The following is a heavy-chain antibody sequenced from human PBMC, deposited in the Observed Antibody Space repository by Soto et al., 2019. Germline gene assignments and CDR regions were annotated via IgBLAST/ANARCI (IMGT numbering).Heavy chain of an antibody. V-gene: IGHV3-23*01. CDR2: ISGSGSST. Sequence: PGGSLRLSWAASGFTFNSCAMGWVRQAPGKGLEWVSAISGSGSSTYYADSVKGRFTISRDNSKNTLYLHMNSLRAEDTAVYYCAKEGSGYENYFAHWGQGTLVTVSS. CDR3: AKEGSGYENYFAH. J-gene: IGHJ4*01. D-gene: IGHD5-12*01. CDR1: GFTFNSCA.